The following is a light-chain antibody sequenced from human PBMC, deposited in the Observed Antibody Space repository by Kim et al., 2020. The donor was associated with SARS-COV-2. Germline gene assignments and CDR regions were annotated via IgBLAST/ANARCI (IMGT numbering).Light chain of an antibody. V-gene: IGLV3-19*01. Sequence: SSELTQDPAVSVALGQTVRSKCQGDSRRSGYARWYQQKPGQAPVLVIYGKNNRPSGIPDRFSGSSSGNTASLTITGAQAEDEADYYCNSRDSSGNHWVFGGGTHLTVL. CDR1: SRRSGY. CDR2: GKN. J-gene: IGLJ3*02. CDR3: NSRDSSGNHWV.